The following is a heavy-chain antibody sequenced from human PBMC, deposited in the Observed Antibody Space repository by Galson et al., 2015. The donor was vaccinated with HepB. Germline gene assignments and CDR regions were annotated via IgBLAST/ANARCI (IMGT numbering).Heavy chain of an antibody. Sequence: SETLSLTCAVYGGSFSGYYWSWIRQPPGKGLDWIGEINHSGSTNYNPSLKSRVTISVDTSKNQFSLKLSSVTAADTAVYYCVTLPATASWFDPWGRGTLVTVSS. J-gene: IGHJ5*02. CDR3: VTLPATASWFDP. CDR2: INHSGST. V-gene: IGHV4-34*01. D-gene: IGHD2-2*01. CDR1: GGSFSGYY.